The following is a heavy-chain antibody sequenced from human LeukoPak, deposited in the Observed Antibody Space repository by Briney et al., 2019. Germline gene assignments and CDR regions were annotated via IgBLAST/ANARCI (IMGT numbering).Heavy chain of an antibody. CDR2: IKQDGSEK. Sequence: GGSLKLSCAASGFTFSSYWMSWFRQAPGKGLEWVANIKQDGSEKYYVDSVKGRFNISRDNAKNSLYLQMNSLRAEDTAVYYCARALGDYYYYYMDVWGKGTTVTVSS. J-gene: IGHJ6*03. CDR1: GFTFSSYW. CDR3: ARALGDYYYYYMDV. V-gene: IGHV3-7*01. D-gene: IGHD7-27*01.